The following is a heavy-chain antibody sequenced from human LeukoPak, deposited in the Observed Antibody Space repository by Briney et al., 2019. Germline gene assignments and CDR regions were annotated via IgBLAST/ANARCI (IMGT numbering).Heavy chain of an antibody. CDR1: GFRFSSYS. Sequence: GGSLRLSCAASGFRFSSYSMNWVRQAPGKGLEWVSSISSSSSYIYYADSVKGRFTISRDNAKNSLYLQMNSLRAEDTAVYYCARGGSGSYSSDYWGQGTLVTVSS. J-gene: IGHJ4*02. V-gene: IGHV3-21*01. D-gene: IGHD3-10*01. CDR2: ISSSSSYI. CDR3: ARGGSGSYSSDY.